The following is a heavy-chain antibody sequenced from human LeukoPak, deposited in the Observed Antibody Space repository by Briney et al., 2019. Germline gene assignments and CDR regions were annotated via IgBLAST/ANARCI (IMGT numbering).Heavy chain of an antibody. CDR3: ARGRRVQLWSRPDYYMDV. J-gene: IGHJ6*03. D-gene: IGHD5-18*01. CDR1: GGSFSGYY. CDR2: INHSGST. V-gene: IGHV4-34*01. Sequence: PSETLSHTCAVYGGSFSGYYWSWIRQPPGKGLEWIGEINHSGSTNYNPSLKSRVTISVDTSKNQFSLKLSSVTAADTAVYYCARGRRVQLWSRPDYYMDVWGKGTTVTVSS.